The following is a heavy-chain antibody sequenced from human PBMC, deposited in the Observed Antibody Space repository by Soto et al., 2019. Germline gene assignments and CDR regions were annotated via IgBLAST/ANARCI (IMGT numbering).Heavy chain of an antibody. J-gene: IGHJ4*02. Sequence: GGSLRLSCAASGFTFSSYGMHWVRQAPGKGLEWVAVILYDGTKKYYADSMKGRFTISRDNSKNTLYLQMNSLRAEDTAVYYCAKDRGALRWSEEHYYFDYWGQGTLVTVSS. D-gene: IGHD4-17*01. CDR2: ILYDGTKK. CDR3: AKDRGALRWSEEHYYFDY. CDR1: GFTFSSYG. V-gene: IGHV3-30*18.